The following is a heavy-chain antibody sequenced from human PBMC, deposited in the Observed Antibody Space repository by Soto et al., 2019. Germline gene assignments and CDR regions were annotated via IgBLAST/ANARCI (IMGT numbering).Heavy chain of an antibody. CDR2: ISSSSSYI. J-gene: IGHJ6*02. CDR3: ARDTARYYYYGMDV. V-gene: IGHV3-21*01. CDR1: GFTFSSYS. Sequence: EVQLVESGGGLVKPGGSLRLSCAASGFTFSSYSMNWVRQAPGKGLEWVSSISSSSSYIYYADSVKSRFTISRDNAKNSLYLQMNSLRAEDTAVYYCARDTARYYYYGMDVWGQGTTVTVSS. D-gene: IGHD6-6*01.